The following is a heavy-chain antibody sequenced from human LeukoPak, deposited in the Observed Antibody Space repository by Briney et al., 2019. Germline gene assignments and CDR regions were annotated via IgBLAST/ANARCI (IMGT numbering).Heavy chain of an antibody. CDR3: ARSGGGYCSGGSCPRGYFDY. V-gene: IGHV4-61*01. CDR2: IYYSGST. D-gene: IGHD2-15*01. J-gene: IGHJ4*02. Sequence: SETLSLTCTVSGGSISSSSYYWSWIRQPPGKGLEWIGYIYYSGSTNYNPSLKSRVTISVDTSKNQFSLKLSSVTAADTAVYYCARSGGGYCSGGSCPRGYFDYWGQGTLVTVSS. CDR1: GGSISSSSYY.